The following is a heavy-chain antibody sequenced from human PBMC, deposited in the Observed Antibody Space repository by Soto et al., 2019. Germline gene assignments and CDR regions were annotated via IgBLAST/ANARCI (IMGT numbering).Heavy chain of an antibody. CDR3: ATSYGAGYRAFDD. Sequence: QVQLVQSGAEVKRPGSSVKVSCKASGDTFSFYSINWLRQAPGLGLEWMGRVNPILGMSNYAQGCQGRVTMTADKSTSTAYMELSGLRSEATAMYYCATSYGAGYRAFDDWGQGALGTVSS. J-gene: IGHJ4*02. CDR2: VNPILGMS. CDR1: GDTFSFYS. V-gene: IGHV1-69*04. D-gene: IGHD3-10*01.